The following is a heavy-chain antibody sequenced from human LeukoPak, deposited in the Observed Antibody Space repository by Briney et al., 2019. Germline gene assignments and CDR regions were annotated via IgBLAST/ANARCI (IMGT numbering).Heavy chain of an antibody. CDR1: GFTFSNYA. CDR3: AKDVRVGGGGMDV. CDR2: ISSSGDNA. J-gene: IGHJ6*02. V-gene: IGHV3-23*01. Sequence: GGSLRLSCAASGFTFSNYAMNWVRQAPGKGLEWVSLISSSGDNAYYACSVRGRFTISRDKSKNTVSLQMNSLRGEDTAVSYCAKDVRVGGGGMDVWGQGTPVTVSS. D-gene: IGHD1-26*01.